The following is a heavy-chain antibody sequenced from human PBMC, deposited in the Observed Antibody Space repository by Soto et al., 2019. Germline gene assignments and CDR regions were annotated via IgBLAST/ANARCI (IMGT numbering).Heavy chain of an antibody. D-gene: IGHD3-22*01. J-gene: IGHJ6*02. CDR3: ARLYDSSNYYGMDV. Sequence: NPXETLSLTCTVSGGSISSGDYYWSWIRQPPGKGLEWIGYIYYSGSTYYNPSLKSRVTISVDTSKNQFSLKLSSVTAADTAVYYCARLYDSSNYYGMDVWGQGTTVTVSS. CDR1: GGSISSGDYY. CDR2: IYYSGST. V-gene: IGHV4-30-4*01.